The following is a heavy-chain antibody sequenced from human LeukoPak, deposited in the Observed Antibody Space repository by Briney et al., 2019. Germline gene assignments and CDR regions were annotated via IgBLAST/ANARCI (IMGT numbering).Heavy chain of an antibody. CDR2: INHSGST. J-gene: IGHJ4*02. Sequence: PSETLSLTCAVYGGSFSGYYWSWIRQPPGKGLEWIGEINHSGSTNYNPSFKSRVTISVDTSKNQFSLKLSSVTAADTAVYYCARFLPLGYFDYWGQGTLVTVSS. CDR3: ARFLPLGYFDY. V-gene: IGHV4-34*01. CDR1: GGSFSGYY.